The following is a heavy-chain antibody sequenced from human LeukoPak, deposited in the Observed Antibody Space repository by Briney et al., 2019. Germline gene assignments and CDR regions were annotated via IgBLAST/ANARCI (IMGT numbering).Heavy chain of an antibody. J-gene: IGHJ6*02. Sequence: SETLSLTCAVSGGSISSGGYPWSWIRQPPGKGLEWIGYIYHSGSTYYNPSLKSRVTISVDRSKNQFSLKLSSVTAADTAVYYCARGAPLDVWGQGTTVTVSS. CDR1: GGSISSGGYP. CDR3: ARGAPLDV. V-gene: IGHV4-30-2*01. CDR2: IYHSGST.